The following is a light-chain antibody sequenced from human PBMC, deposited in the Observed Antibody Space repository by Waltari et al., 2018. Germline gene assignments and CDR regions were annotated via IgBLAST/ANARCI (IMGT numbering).Light chain of an antibody. CDR3: QHYVRLPAT. V-gene: IGKV3-20*01. CDR2: DAS. CDR1: QSVGRS. Sequence: EIVLTQSPGTLSLSPGERATLACRASQSVGRSLAWYQQKPGQAPRLLIYDASRRATGIPDRFSGSGSGTDFSLTSSTLEPEDVAVYYCQHYVRLPATFGQGTKVEI. J-gene: IGKJ1*01.